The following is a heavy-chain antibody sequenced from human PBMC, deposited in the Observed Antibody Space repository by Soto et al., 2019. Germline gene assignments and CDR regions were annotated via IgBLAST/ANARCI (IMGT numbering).Heavy chain of an antibody. J-gene: IGHJ4*02. CDR2: ISGGGDGT. D-gene: IGHD5-18*01. V-gene: IGHV3-23*01. CDR1: GFTFSSFA. Sequence: EVQLLESGGGLVQPGGSLRLSCAASGFTFSSFALSWVRKAPGMGLEWVSAISGGGDGTDYADSVKGRFTISRDNSKNTLYLQMNSLRDDDTAIYYCAGPGYSSQDYWGQGALVTVSS. CDR3: AGPGYSSQDY.